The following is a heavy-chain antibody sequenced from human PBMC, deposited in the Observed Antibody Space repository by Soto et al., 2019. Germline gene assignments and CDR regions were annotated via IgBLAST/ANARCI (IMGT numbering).Heavy chain of an antibody. Sequence: PSETLSLTCTVSGGSISSSSYYWGWIRQPPGKGLEWIGYIYYSGSTNYNPSLKSRVTISVDTSKNQFSLKLSSVTAADTAVYYCARARAWFGVRYYYGMDVWGQGTTVTVSS. V-gene: IGHV4-61*05. J-gene: IGHJ6*02. D-gene: IGHD3-10*01. CDR2: IYYSGST. CDR3: ARARAWFGVRYYYGMDV. CDR1: GGSISSSSYY.